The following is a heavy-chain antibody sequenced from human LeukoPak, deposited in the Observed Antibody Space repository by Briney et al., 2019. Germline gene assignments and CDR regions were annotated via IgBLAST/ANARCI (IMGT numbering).Heavy chain of an antibody. V-gene: IGHV3-23*01. Sequence: QTGGSLRLSCAASGFTFSSYAMSWVRQAPGKGLEWVSAISGSGGSTYYADSVKGRFTISRDNSKNTLYLQMNSLRAEDTAVYYCAKVKYVRLIAVAAYFDYWGQGTLVTVSS. CDR3: AKVKYVRLIAVAAYFDY. D-gene: IGHD6-19*01. CDR1: GFTFSSYA. CDR2: ISGSGGST. J-gene: IGHJ4*02.